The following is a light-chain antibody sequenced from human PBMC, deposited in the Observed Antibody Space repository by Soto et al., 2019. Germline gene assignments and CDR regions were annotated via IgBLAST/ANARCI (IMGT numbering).Light chain of an antibody. CDR1: QDISTW. CDR3: QQLITYPQT. CDR2: SAS. V-gene: IGKV1-9*01. J-gene: IGKJ1*01. Sequence: IQMTQSPSSVSAYVGDRVTITCRASQDISTWLAWYQQKPGQAPHLLIFSASTLQSGVPSRFSGSGSGTEFALAISSLQPEDFATYYCQQLITYPQTFGQGTKVDIK.